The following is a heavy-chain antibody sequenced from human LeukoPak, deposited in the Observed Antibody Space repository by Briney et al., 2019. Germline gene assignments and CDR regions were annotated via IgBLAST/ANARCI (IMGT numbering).Heavy chain of an antibody. CDR3: ARDLEDD. CDR1: GLTLSNYG. J-gene: IGHJ4*02. V-gene: IGHV3-48*04. Sequence: PGGSLRLSCLASGLTLSNYGMNWVRQAPGKGLEWLSYISASGRTTYYADSVKGRFSMSRDNANDSVFLEMNSLRVDDTALYYCARDLEDDWGQGTLVTVSS. CDR2: ISASGRTT.